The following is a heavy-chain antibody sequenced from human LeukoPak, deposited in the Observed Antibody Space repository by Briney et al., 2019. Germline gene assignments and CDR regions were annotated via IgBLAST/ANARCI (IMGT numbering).Heavy chain of an antibody. Sequence: ASVKVSCKASGGTFSSYAISWVRQAPGQGLEWMGGIIPIFGTANYAQKFQGRVTITADESTSTAYMELSSLRSEDTAVYYCARSLGYYGDSYDAFDIWGQGTMVTVSS. V-gene: IGHV1-69*13. J-gene: IGHJ3*02. D-gene: IGHD4-17*01. CDR2: IIPIFGTA. CDR1: GGTFSSYA. CDR3: ARSLGYYGDSYDAFDI.